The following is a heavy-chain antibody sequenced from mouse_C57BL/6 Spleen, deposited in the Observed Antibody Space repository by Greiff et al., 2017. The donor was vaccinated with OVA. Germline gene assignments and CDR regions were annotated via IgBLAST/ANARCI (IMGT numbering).Heavy chain of an antibody. CDR2: IHPNSGST. V-gene: IGHV1-64*01. Sequence: QVQLKQSGAELVKPGASVKLSCKASGYTFTSYWMHWVKQRPGQGLEWIGMIHPNSGSTNYNEKFKSKATLTVDKSSSTAYMQRSSLTSEDSAVYYCARNYGSSYGFAYWGQGTLVTVSA. CDR1: GYTFTSYW. J-gene: IGHJ3*01. CDR3: ARNYGSSYGFAY. D-gene: IGHD1-1*01.